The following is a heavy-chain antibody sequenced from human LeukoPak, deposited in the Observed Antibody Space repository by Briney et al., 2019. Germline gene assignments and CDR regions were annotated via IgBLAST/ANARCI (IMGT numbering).Heavy chain of an antibody. CDR1: GGSFSSYG. CDR2: IIPIFGTA. J-gene: IGHJ6*02. D-gene: IGHD1-14*01. V-gene: IGHV1-69*13. Sequence: ASVKVSCKASGGSFSSYGIGWVQQAPGQGLEWMGEIIPIFGTANYAQKFQGRVTITADESTSTAYMELSSLRSEDTAVYYFCTNLRDYYYYYGMDVWGQGTTVTVSS. CDR3: CTNLRDYYYYYGMDV.